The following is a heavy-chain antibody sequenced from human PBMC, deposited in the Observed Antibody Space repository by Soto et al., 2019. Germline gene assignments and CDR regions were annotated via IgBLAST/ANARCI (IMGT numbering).Heavy chain of an antibody. J-gene: IGHJ6*02. D-gene: IGHD5-18*01. CDR3: ASSKLDTANRQSSYYGMDV. CDR1: GYTFTGYY. V-gene: IGHV1-2*04. CDR2: INPNSGGT. Sequence: ASVKVSCKASGYTFTGYYMHWVRQAPGQGLEWMGWINPNSGGTNYAQKFQGWVTMTRDTSISTAYMELSRLRSDDTAVYYCASSKLDTANRQSSYYGMDVWGQGTTVTVS.